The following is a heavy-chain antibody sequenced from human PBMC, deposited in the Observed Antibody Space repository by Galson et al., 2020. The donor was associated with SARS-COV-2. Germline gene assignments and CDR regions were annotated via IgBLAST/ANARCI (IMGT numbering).Heavy chain of an antibody. D-gene: IGHD3-16*01. CDR3: VRDKLGDKRGLDY. J-gene: IGHJ4*02. V-gene: IGHV3-30*04. CDR2: SSYDGTQE. CDR1: GFSFTLHP. Sequence: GGSLRLSCAASGFSFTLHPMHWVRQAPGKGLEWVAVSSYDGTQEFYAESVKGRFTISRDNSKSTLHLQMSGLRVDDTAVYYCVRDKLGDKRGLDYWGQGTLVTVSS.